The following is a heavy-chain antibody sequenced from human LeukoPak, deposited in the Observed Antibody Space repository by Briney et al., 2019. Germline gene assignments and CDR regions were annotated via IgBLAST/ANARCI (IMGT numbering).Heavy chain of an antibody. CDR2: IYPGDSDT. CDR1: GYSFTSYW. J-gene: IGHJ4*02. D-gene: IGHD6-19*01. CDR3: ARVYSSGWYGIDY. V-gene: IGHV5-51*01. Sequence: GESLQISCKGSGYSFTSYWIGWVRQMPGKGVEWMGIIYPGDSDTRYSPSFQGQVTISADKAISTAYLQWSSLKASDTAMYYCARVYSSGWYGIDYWGQGTLVTVPS.